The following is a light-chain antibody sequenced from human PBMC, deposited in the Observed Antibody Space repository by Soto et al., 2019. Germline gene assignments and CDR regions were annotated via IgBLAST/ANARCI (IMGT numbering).Light chain of an antibody. Sequence: EIVMTQSPDTLSVSPCERATLSCRASQSVRSSLAWYQQRPGQAPRLIIYGASTRATGIPARFSGRGSGTEFTLTINNLQSEDFAGYYCQQYRNWPRTFGQGTKVDI. V-gene: IGKV3-15*01. CDR1: QSVRSS. CDR2: GAS. CDR3: QQYRNWPRT. J-gene: IGKJ1*01.